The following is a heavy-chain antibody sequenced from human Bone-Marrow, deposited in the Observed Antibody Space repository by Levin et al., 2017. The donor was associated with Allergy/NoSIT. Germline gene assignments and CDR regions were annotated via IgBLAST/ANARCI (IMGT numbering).Heavy chain of an antibody. Sequence: SETLSLTCAVYGGSFSGYYWSWIRQTPGKGLEWIGEIMHSGRTNYNPSLKSRVTISVDMSKNHYSLKLRSVTAADTAVYYCARVSDYYCSAASCYNFDYWGQGTLVTVSS. D-gene: IGHD2-15*01. J-gene: IGHJ4*02. CDR3: ARVSDYYCSAASCYNFDY. CDR1: GGSFSGYY. V-gene: IGHV4-34*12. CDR2: IMHSGRT.